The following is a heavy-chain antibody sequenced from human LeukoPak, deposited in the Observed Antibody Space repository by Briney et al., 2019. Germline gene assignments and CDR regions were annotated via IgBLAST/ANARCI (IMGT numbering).Heavy chain of an antibody. J-gene: IGHJ5*02. V-gene: IGHV1-69*06. CDR3: ATVWATMVRGVGLNNWFDP. CDR2: IIPIFGTA. CDR1: GGTFSSYA. D-gene: IGHD3-10*01. Sequence: SVKVSCKASGGTFSSYAISWVRQAPGQGLEWMGGIIPIFGTANYAQKFQGRVTMTEDTSTDTAYMELSSLRSEDTAVYYCATVWATMVRGVGLNNWFDPWGQGTLVTVSS.